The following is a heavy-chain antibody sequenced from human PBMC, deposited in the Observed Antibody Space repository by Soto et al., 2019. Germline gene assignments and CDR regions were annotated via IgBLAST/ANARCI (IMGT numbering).Heavy chain of an antibody. CDR2: IYYIGST. V-gene: IGHV4-39*01. J-gene: IGHJ5*02. Sequence: SETLSLTCTVSGDSITDSNYYWGWFRQPPGKGLEWIASIYYIGSTYYNPSLKSRVTISVDTSNNQFSLNLNSVTASDTAVYYCAGRNSLASVSLNFRELSNYKWIDPWGPGTLVTVSS. D-gene: IGHD3-16*02. CDR3: AGRNSLASVSLNFRELSNYKWIDP. CDR1: GDSITDSNYY.